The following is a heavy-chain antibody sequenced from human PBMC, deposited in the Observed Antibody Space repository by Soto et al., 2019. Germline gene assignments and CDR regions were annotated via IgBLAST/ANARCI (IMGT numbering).Heavy chain of an antibody. CDR3: AKDPRVNCTRTSCYGLGTH. Sequence: QVQLVESGGGGVQPGRSLRLSCAASGFAFSSFGMHWVRQAPGKGLEWLAVIPYDGSNQYYADSVKGRFTISRENSKNMLYLQMNSLRVEDTAGYYCAKDPRVNCTRTSCYGLGTHGGQGTLVVVSS. CDR1: GFAFSSFG. V-gene: IGHV3-30*18. D-gene: IGHD2-2*01. CDR2: IPYDGSNQ. J-gene: IGHJ4*02.